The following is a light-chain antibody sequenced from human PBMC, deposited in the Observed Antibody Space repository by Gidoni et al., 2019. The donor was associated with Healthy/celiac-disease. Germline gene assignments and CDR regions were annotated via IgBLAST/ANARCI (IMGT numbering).Light chain of an antibody. V-gene: IGLV3-19*01. CDR2: GKN. CDR1: SLSSYY. J-gene: IGLJ2*01. CDR3: NSRDSSGNHPYVV. Sequence: SSELTQDPAVSVALGQTVRITCQGDSLSSYYASWYQQKPGQAPVLVIYGKNNRPSGIPDRFSGSSSGNTASLTITGAQAEDEADYYCNSRDSSGNHPYVVFGGGTKLTVL.